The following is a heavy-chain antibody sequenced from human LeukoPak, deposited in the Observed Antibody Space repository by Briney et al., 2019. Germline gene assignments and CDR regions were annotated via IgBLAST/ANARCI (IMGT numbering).Heavy chain of an antibody. CDR3: ARGRDHLLLDS. CDR1: GYIFFSYY. Sequence: GASVTVSFMASGYIFFSYYIHWVRQAPGQGLEQIGSISGYNSHTNYAQKFQGRVTMTTDTSTSTAYMELRSLTSDNTAVYFCARGRDHLLLDSWGQGTLVTVSS. D-gene: IGHD1-14*01. J-gene: IGHJ4*02. V-gene: IGHV1-18*01. CDR2: ISGYNSHT.